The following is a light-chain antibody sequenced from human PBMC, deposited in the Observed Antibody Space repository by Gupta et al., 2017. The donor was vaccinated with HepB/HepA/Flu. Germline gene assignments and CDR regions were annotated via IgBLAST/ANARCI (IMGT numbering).Light chain of an antibody. V-gene: IGLV2-8*01. CDR1: SSDVGAYNY. Sequence: QSALTQPPSASGSPGQSVTISCTGTSSDVGAYNYVTWYQQHPGKAPKLMIYEVNKRPSGVPDRFSGSKSGNTASLTVSGLQAEDEADYYCSSYAGGNNLVFGGGTKLTVL. J-gene: IGLJ2*01. CDR3: SSYAGGNNLV. CDR2: EVN.